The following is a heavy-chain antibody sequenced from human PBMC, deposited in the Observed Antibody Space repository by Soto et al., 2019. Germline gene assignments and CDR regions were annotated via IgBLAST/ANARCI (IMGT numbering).Heavy chain of an antibody. CDR2: IYYSGST. CDR1: GGSISSYY. V-gene: IGHV4-59*01. D-gene: IGHD4-17*01. Sequence: SETLSLTCTVSGGSISSYYWSWIRQPPGKGLEWIGYIYYSGSTNYNPSLKSRVTISVDTSKNQFSLKLSSVTAADTAVYYCARAYYGDFDYWGQGTLVTVSS. J-gene: IGHJ4*02. CDR3: ARAYYGDFDY.